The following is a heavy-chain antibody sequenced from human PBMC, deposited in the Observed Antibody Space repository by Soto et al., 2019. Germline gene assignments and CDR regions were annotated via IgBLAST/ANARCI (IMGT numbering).Heavy chain of an antibody. CDR2: IYYSGST. V-gene: IGHV4-39*01. CDR1: GGSLSNVWSS. D-gene: IGHD3-3*01. J-gene: IGHJ6*02. Sequence: SEAPSLPCTLSGGSLSNVWSSWDWILHPRGKVLEWIGRIYYSGSTYYNPSLKSRVNISVDTSKNQFSLKLSSVTAADTAVYYCARHSFGVVGYYYGMDVWGQGTTVNVSS. CDR3: ARHSFGVVGYYYGMDV.